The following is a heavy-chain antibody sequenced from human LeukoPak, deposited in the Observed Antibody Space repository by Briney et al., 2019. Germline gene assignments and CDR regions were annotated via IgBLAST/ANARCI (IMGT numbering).Heavy chain of an antibody. CDR3: ARGGYGYNFFDY. CDR2: ISSSGSTI. CDR1: GFTFSSYE. V-gene: IGHV3-48*03. Sequence: GGSLRLSCAASGFTFSSYEMNWVRQAPGKGLEGVSYISSSGSTIYYADSVKGRFTISRDNAKNSLYLQMNSLRAEDTAVYYCARGGYGYNFFDYWGQGTLVTVSS. J-gene: IGHJ4*02. D-gene: IGHD5-24*01.